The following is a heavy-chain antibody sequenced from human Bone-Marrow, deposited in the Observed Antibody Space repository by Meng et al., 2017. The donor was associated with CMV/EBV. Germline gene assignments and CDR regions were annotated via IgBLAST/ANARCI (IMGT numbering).Heavy chain of an antibody. V-gene: IGHV3-30-3*01. J-gene: IGHJ4*02. D-gene: IGHD6-19*01. CDR2: ISYDGSNK. CDR3: ARDSPDSSGWYFDY. Sequence: GGSLRLSCAASGFTFSSYAMHWVRQAPGKGLEWVAVISYDGSNKYYADSVKGRFTISSDNSKNTLYLQMNSLRAEDTAVYYCARDSPDSSGWYFDYWGQGTLVTVSS. CDR1: GFTFSSYA.